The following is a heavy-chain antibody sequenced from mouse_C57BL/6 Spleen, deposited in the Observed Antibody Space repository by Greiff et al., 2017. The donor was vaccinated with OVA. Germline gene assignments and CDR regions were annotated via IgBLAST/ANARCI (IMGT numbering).Heavy chain of an antibody. CDR1: GFTFTDYY. Sequence: EVQVVESGGGLVQPGGSLSLSCAASGFTFTDYYMSWVRQPPGKALEWLGFIRNKANGYTTEYSASVKGRFTISRDNSQSILYLQMNALRAEDSATYDGARPSTGVATDWYFDVWGTGTTVTVSS. CDR2: IRNKANGYTT. V-gene: IGHV7-3*01. J-gene: IGHJ1*03. CDR3: ARPSTGVATDWYFDV. D-gene: IGHD1-1*01.